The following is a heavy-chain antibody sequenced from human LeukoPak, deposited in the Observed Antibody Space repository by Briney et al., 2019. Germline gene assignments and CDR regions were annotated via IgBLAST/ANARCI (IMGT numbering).Heavy chain of an antibody. D-gene: IGHD1-26*01. CDR3: AGYSGSYSYYYYYMDV. Sequence: SETLSLTCTVSGGSISSYYWSWIRQPAGKGLEWIGRIYTSGSTNYNPSLKSRVTMSVDTSKNQFSLKLSSVTAADTAVYYCAGYSGSYSYYYYYMDVWGKGTTVTVSS. V-gene: IGHV4-4*07. CDR2: IYTSGST. CDR1: GGSISSYY. J-gene: IGHJ6*03.